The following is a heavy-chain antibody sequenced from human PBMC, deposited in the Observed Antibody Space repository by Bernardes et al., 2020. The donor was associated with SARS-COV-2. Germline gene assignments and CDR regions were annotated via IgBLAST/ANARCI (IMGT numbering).Heavy chain of an antibody. CDR1: GFTFSSYW. D-gene: IGHD3-3*01. CDR2: IKEDGGER. Sequence: GGSLRLSCAASGFTFSSYWMSWVRQAPGKGLEWVANIKEDGGERYYVDSVKGRFAISRDNTKKSLFLQMNSLTVEDTAVYYCARISNNDFWSGYYSDYWGQGTLVTVSS. CDR3: ARISNNDFWSGYYSDY. J-gene: IGHJ4*02. V-gene: IGHV3-7*04.